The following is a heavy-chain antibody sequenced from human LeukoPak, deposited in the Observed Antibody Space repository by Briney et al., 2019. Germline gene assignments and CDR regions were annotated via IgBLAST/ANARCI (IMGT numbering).Heavy chain of an antibody. V-gene: IGHV1-8*01. CDR2: MNPNSGNT. CDR3: ARGLGRTVMVTRGGVRFDY. Sequence: ASVKVSCKTSGYTFTSYDINWVRQATGQGLEWMGWMNPNSGNTGYAQTFQGRVTMTRNTSISTAYMELSSLRSEDTAVYYCARGLGRTVMVTRGGVRFDYWGQGTLVTVSS. D-gene: IGHD5-18*01. J-gene: IGHJ4*02. CDR1: GYTFTSYD.